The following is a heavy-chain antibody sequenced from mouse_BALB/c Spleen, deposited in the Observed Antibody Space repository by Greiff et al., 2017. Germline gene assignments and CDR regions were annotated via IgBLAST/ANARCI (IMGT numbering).Heavy chain of an antibody. CDR2: INPSSGYT. CDR1: GYTFTSYT. J-gene: IGHJ4*01. CDR3: ARSGGDMAYGNYGGYAMDY. D-gene: IGHD2-10*02. Sequence: QVQLQQSGAELARPGASVKMSCKASGYTFTSYTMHWVKQRPGQGLEWIGYINPSSGYTNYNQKFKDKATLTADKSSSTAYMQLSSLTSEDSAVYYCARSGGDMAYGNYGGYAMDYWGQGTSVTVSS. V-gene: IGHV1-4*01.